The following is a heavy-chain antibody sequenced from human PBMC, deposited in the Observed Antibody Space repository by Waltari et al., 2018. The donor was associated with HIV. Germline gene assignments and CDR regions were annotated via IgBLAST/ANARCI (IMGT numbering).Heavy chain of an antibody. CDR2: INHSGKT. V-gene: IGHV4-34*02. J-gene: IGHJ5*02. CDR1: GGTFSGYY. Sequence: QVQLQQWGAGLFKPSETLSLTCAVYGGTFSGYYWTWIRQAPGKGLEWIGEINHSGKTNYNPSLKSRLTLSVDTSKNQVSLRMKSVTGADTAIYYCAREKSRASKWYGIFYYDAWGQGTLVSVPS. D-gene: IGHD2-15*01. CDR3: AREKSRASKWYGIFYYDA.